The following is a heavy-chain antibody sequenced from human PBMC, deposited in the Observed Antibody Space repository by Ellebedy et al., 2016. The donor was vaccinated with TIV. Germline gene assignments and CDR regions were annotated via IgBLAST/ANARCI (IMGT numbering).Heavy chain of an antibody. D-gene: IGHD6-13*01. V-gene: IGHV3-7*01. J-gene: IGHJ4*02. CDR3: ARAIAAAGSY. Sequence: GESLKISXVASGFTFSNYWMSWVRQASGKGLEWVANMKQDGSEKYYVDSVKGRFTISRDNAKNSLYLQMNSLRAEDTAVYYCARAIAAAGSYWGRGTLVTVSS. CDR2: MKQDGSEK. CDR1: GFTFSNYW.